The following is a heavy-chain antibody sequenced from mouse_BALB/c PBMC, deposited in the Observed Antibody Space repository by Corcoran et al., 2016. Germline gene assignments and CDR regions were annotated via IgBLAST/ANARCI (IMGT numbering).Heavy chain of an antibody. Sequence: QIQLVQSGPELKKPGETVKISCKASGYTFTNYGMNWVKQAPGKGLKWMGWINTYTGEPTYADDFKGRFAFSLETSARTAYLQINNLKNEDTATYFCAITTAVADYYAMDYWGQGTSVTVSS. CDR2: INTYTGEP. CDR3: AITTAVADYYAMDY. D-gene: IGHD1-1*01. CDR1: GYTFTNYG. V-gene: IGHV9-3-1*01. J-gene: IGHJ4*01.